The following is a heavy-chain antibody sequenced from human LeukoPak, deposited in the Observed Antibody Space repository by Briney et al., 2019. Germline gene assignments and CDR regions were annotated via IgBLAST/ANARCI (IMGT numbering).Heavy chain of an antibody. CDR3: ARDAANYYYYYMDV. D-gene: IGHD6-25*01. J-gene: IGHJ6*03. CDR2: INHSGST. V-gene: IGHV4-34*01. Sequence: SETLSLACAVYGGSFSGYYWSWIRQPPGKGLEWIGEINHSGSTNYNSSLKSRVTISVDTSKNQFSLKLSSVTAADTAVYYCARDAANYYYYYMDVWGKGTTVTVSS. CDR1: GGSFSGYY.